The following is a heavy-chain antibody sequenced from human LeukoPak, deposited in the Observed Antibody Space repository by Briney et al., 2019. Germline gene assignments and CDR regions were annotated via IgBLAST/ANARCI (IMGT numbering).Heavy chain of an antibody. CDR1: GGSISSYY. CDR3: ARGFGIAARPGLGWFDP. V-gene: IGHV4-59*01. D-gene: IGHD6-13*01. J-gene: IGHJ5*02. Sequence: MASETLSLTCTVSGGSISSYYWSWIRQPPGKGLEWIGYIYYSGSTNYNPSLKSRVTISVDTSKNQFSLKLSSVTAADAAVYYCARGFGIAARPGLGWFDPWGQGTLVTVSS. CDR2: IYYSGST.